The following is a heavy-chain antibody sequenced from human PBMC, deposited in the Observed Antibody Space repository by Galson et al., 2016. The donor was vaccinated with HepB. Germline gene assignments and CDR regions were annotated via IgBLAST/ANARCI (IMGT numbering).Heavy chain of an antibody. Sequence: CAISGDSVSSISAAWNWIRQSPSRGLEWLGRTYYRSKWSNDYAISVKSRITISSDTSKNHFSLQLNSVTPEDTAVYYCARDGSYTSGWHRDYFDYWGQGILVTVSS. CDR1: GDSVSSISAA. CDR3: ARDGSYTSGWHRDYFDY. V-gene: IGHV6-1*01. D-gene: IGHD6-25*01. J-gene: IGHJ4*02. CDR2: TYYRSKWSN.